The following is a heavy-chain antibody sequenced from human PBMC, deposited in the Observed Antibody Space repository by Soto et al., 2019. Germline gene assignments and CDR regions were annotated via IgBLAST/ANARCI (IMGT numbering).Heavy chain of an antibody. D-gene: IGHD3-16*01. J-gene: IGHJ4*02. CDR3: ARGEFLSYDDY. V-gene: IGHV1-3*01. Sequence: ASLKGSWKASGYTFTSYAMHWGRQAPGKRLEWMGWINAGNGNTKYSQKFQGRVTITRDTSASTAYMELSSLRSEDTAVYYCARGEFLSYDDYWGQGTLVTVSS. CDR2: INAGNGNT. CDR1: GYTFTSYA.